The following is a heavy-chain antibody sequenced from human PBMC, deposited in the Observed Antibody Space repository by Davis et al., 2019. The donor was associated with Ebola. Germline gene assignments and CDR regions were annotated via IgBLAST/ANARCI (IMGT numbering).Heavy chain of an antibody. D-gene: IGHD2-2*01. Sequence: ASVTVSCKASGYTFISYGISWVRQAPGQGLEWMGWISAYNGNTNYEQKLQGRVTMTTDTSTSTAYMELRSLRSDDTAVYYCARAPGLGCSSTSCYLDFQHWGQGTLVTVSS. CDR2: ISAYNGNT. J-gene: IGHJ1*01. V-gene: IGHV1-18*01. CDR1: GYTFISYG. CDR3: ARAPGLGCSSTSCYLDFQH.